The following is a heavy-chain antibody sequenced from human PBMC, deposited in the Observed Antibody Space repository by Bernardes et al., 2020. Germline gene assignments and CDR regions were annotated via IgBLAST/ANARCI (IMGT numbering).Heavy chain of an antibody. CDR1: GFTFRTYG. CDR2: MLYDGGNK. J-gene: IGHJ4*02. D-gene: IGHD6-19*01. CDR3: ARDLEGSSGWGYFDY. V-gene: IGHV3-33*01. Sequence: GGSLRLSCAASGFTFRTYGMHWVRQAPGKGLEWVATMLYDGGNKYYADSVQGRFSISRDESKSMVFLQMNSMRAEDAAVYYCARDLEGSSGWGYFDYWGQGTLVTVSS.